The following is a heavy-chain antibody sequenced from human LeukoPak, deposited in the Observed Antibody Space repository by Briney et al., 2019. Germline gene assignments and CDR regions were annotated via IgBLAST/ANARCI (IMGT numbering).Heavy chain of an antibody. V-gene: IGHV1-46*01. D-gene: IGHD6-6*01. CDR3: ARENHESQLVHYFDY. J-gene: IGHJ4*02. CDR2: INPSGGST. Sequence: ASVKVSCKASGYTFTSYYMHWVRQAPGQGLEWMGIINPSGGSTSYAQKFQGRVTMTRDTSTSTVYMELSSLRSEDTAVYYCARENHESQLVHYFDYWGQGTLVTVSS. CDR1: GYTFTSYY.